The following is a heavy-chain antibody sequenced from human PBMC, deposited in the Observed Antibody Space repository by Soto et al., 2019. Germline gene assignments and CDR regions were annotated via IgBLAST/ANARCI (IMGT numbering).Heavy chain of an antibody. J-gene: IGHJ3*02. D-gene: IGHD3-9*01. CDR1: GFTFSSYA. CDR2: ISGSGGST. CDR3: AKDVGYDILTGYLAGAFDI. Sequence: GGSLRLSCAASGFTFSSYAMSWVRQAPGKGLEWVSAISGSGGSTYYADSVKGRFTISRDNSKNTLYLQMNSLRAEDTAVYYCAKDVGYDILTGYLAGAFDIWGQGTMVTVSS. V-gene: IGHV3-23*01.